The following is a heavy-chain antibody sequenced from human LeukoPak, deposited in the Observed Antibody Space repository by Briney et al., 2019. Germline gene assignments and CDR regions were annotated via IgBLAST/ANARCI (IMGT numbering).Heavy chain of an antibody. CDR1: GLTFTTYG. CDR3: AGSSGWWAHDY. D-gene: IGHD6-19*01. Sequence: GGSLKLSCAASGLTFTTYGMTRVRQAPGKGLEWVSSISGSGSDTYYADSVKGRFTISRDNSKNTLYVQMASLRAEDTAIYYCAGSSGWWAHDYWGQGTLVTVSS. CDR2: ISGSGSDT. V-gene: IGHV3-23*01. J-gene: IGHJ4*02.